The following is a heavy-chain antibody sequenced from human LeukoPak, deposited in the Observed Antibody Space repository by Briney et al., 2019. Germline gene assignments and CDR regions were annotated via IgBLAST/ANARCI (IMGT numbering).Heavy chain of an antibody. CDR1: GGSVSTHY. V-gene: IGHV4-59*08. D-gene: IGHD3-10*01. J-gene: IGHJ3*02. CDR2: IYYSGST. CDR3: ARHFDTMGI. Sequence: PSEILSLTCTVSGGSVSTHYWSWIRQPPGKGLEWIGYIYYSGSTNYNPSLKSRVTISVDTSKNQFSLKLSSVTAADTAVYYCARHFDTMGIWGQGTMVTVSS.